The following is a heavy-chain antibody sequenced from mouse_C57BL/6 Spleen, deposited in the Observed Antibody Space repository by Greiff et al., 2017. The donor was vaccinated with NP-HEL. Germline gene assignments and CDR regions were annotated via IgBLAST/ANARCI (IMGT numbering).Heavy chain of an antibody. J-gene: IGHJ2*01. CDR2: IHPNSGST. Sequence: QVQLQQSGAELVKPGASVKLSCKASGYTFTSYWMHWVKQRPGQGLEWIGMIHPNSGSTNYNEKFKSKATLTVDKSSSTAYMQLSSLSSEDSAVYYCARTLIYYDYDDGGYYCDYWGQGTTLTVSS. CDR1: GYTFTSYW. V-gene: IGHV1-64*01. CDR3: ARTLIYYDYDDGGYYCDY. D-gene: IGHD2-4*01.